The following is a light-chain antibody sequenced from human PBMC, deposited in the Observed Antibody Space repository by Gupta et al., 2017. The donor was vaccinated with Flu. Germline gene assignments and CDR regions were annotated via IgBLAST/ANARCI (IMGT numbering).Light chain of an antibody. CDR3: SSYTSSSSWV. V-gene: IGLV2-14*01. Sequence: QSALTQPASVSGSPGQSITISCTGTSRDVGGYNYVSWYQQHPGKATKLMIYEVSKRPAGVSNRFSGSKSGNTASLTISGLQAEDEAHYYCSSYTSSSSWVFGGGTKLTVL. J-gene: IGLJ3*02. CDR1: SRDVGGYNY. CDR2: EVS.